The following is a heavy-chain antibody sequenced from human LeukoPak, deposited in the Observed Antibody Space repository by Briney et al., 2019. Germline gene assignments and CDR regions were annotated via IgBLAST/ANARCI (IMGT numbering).Heavy chain of an antibody. V-gene: IGHV3-23*01. CDR1: GFTFSSYA. CDR3: AKDLPMYSSSWHAFDI. J-gene: IGHJ3*02. CDR2: ISGSGGST. D-gene: IGHD6-13*01. Sequence: GSLRLSCAASGFTFSSYAMSWVRQAPGKGLEWVSAISGSGGSTYYADSVKGRFTISRDNSKNTLYLQMNSLRAEDTAVYYCAKDLPMYSSSWHAFDIWGQGTMVTVSS.